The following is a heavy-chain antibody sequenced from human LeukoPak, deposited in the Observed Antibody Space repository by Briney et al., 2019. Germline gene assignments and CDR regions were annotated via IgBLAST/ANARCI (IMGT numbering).Heavy chain of an antibody. V-gene: IGHV4-34*01. CDR1: GGSLSAYY. CDR2: INHGGST. CDR3: ARYLDYGGNSRVFQH. J-gene: IGHJ1*01. Sequence: SETLSLTCAVYGGSLSAYYWTWIRQPPGKGLEWIGEINHGGSTNYNPSLKSRVTISIDTSKNQFSLKLSSVTAADAAFYYCARYLDYGGNSRVFQHWGQGTLVTVSS. D-gene: IGHD4-23*01.